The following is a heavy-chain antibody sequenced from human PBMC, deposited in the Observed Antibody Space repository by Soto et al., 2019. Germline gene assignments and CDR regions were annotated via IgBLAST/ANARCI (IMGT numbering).Heavy chain of an antibody. CDR2: INPNSGGT. D-gene: IGHD3-22*01. V-gene: IGHV1-2*04. Sequence: QVQLVQSGAEVKKPGASVKVSCKASGYTFTGYYMHWVRQAPGQGLEWMGWINPNSGGTNYAQKFQGWVTMTRDTSISTAYMELSRLRSDDTAVYYCARAPLLRATPYYYYGMDVWGQGTTVTVSS. CDR1: GYTFTGYY. CDR3: ARAPLLRATPYYYYGMDV. J-gene: IGHJ6*02.